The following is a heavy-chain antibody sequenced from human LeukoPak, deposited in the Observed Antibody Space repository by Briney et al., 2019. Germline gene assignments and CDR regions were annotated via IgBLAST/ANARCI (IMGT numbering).Heavy chain of an antibody. J-gene: IGHJ4*02. V-gene: IGHV4-34*01. Sequence: SETLSLTCAVYGGSFSGYYWSWIRQPPGKGLEWIGEINHSGSTNYNPSLKSRVTISVDTSKNQFSLKLSSVTAADTAVYYCASGGRITGTTTGDYWGQGTLVTVSS. CDR3: ASGGRITGTTTGDY. CDR1: GGSFSGYY. D-gene: IGHD1-20*01. CDR2: INHSGST.